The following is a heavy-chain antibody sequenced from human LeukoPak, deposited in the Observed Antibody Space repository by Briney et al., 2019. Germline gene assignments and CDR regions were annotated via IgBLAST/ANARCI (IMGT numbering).Heavy chain of an antibody. CDR1: GFTFSSYG. CDR2: IWYDGSNK. J-gene: IGHJ4*02. Sequence: GGSLRLSCAASGFTFSSYGMHWVRQAPGKGLEWVAVIWYDGSNKYYADSVKGRFTISRDNSKNTLYLQMNSLRAEDTAVYYCAREVAMIDPPFLDYWGQGTLVTVSS. D-gene: IGHD5-12*01. CDR3: AREVAMIDPPFLDY. V-gene: IGHV3-33*01.